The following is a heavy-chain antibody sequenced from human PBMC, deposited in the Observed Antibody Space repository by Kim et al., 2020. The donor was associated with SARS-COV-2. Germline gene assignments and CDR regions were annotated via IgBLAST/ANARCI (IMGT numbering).Heavy chain of an antibody. D-gene: IGHD6-13*01. CDR3: ARDGQIAAAGTESYYYGMDV. CDR1: GDSVSSNSAA. V-gene: IGHV6-1*01. CDR2: TYYRSKWYN. J-gene: IGHJ6*02. Sequence: SQTLSLTCAISGDSVSSNSAAWNWIRQSPSRGLEWLGRTYYRSKWYNDYAVSVKSRITINPDTSKNQFSLQLNSVTPEDTAVYYCARDGQIAAAGTESYYYGMDVWGQGTTVTVSS.